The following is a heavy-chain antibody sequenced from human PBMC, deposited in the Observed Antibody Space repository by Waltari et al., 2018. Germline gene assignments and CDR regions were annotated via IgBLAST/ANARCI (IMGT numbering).Heavy chain of an antibody. CDR3: AKDQADYYGSGSYPKD. Sequence: EVQLLESGGGLVQPGGSLRLSCAASGFTFRSYAMSWVRQAPGKGLEWVSAISGSGGSTYYADSVKGRFTISRDNSKNTLYLQMNSLRAEDTAVYYCAKDQADYYGSGSYPKDWGQGTLVTVSS. J-gene: IGHJ4*02. CDR1: GFTFRSYA. D-gene: IGHD3-10*01. CDR2: ISGSGGST. V-gene: IGHV3-23*01.